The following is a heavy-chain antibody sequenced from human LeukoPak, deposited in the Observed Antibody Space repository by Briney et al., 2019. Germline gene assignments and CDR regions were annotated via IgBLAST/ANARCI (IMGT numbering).Heavy chain of an antibody. CDR1: GFTVSSNY. CDR3: ARGAAAWDNWFDP. Sequence: GGSLRLSCAASGFTVSSNYMSWVRQAPGKGLEWVSVIYSGGSTYYADSVKGRFTISRDNSKNTLYLQMNSLRAEDTAVYYCARGAAAWDNWFDPWGQGTLVTVSS. CDR2: IYSGGST. J-gene: IGHJ5*02. V-gene: IGHV3-53*01. D-gene: IGHD2-2*01.